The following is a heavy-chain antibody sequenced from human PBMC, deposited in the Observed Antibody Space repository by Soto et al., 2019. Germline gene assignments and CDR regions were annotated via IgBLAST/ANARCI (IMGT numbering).Heavy chain of an antibody. CDR2: IYWDDDK. D-gene: IGHD2-15*01. V-gene: IGHV2-5*02. CDR3: AHRRSYCSGGSCDSGFDY. CDR1: GFSLSTSGVG. Sequence: QITLKESGPTLVKPTQTLTLTCTFSGFSLSTSGVGVGWIRQPPGKALEWLALIYWDDDKRYSPSLKSRLTITKDTYTHQVVLTMPNMDPVATATYYCAHRRSYCSGGSCDSGFDYWGQGTLVPVSS. J-gene: IGHJ4*02.